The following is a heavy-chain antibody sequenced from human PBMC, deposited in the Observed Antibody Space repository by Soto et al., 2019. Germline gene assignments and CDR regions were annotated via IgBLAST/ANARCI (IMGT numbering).Heavy chain of an antibody. CDR2: IHYSGSI. D-gene: IGHD2-21*02. J-gene: IGHJ6*02. CDR3: AREDDGGDRDYYGLDV. V-gene: IGHV4-30-4*08. Sequence: LSLTCTVSGGSISYEYFHWTWIRQSPGKGLEWIGYIHYSGSIIYNPSFKSRVTISVDTSKNQFSLQLSSVTAADTAVYFCAREDDGGDRDYYGLDVWGQGTTVTVSS. CDR1: GGSISYEYFH.